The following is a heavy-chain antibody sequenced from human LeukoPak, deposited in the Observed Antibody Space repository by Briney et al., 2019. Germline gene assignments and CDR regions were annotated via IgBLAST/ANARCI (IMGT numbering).Heavy chain of an antibody. Sequence: GGSLRLSCAASGFTFSSYAMSWVRQAPGKGLEWVSYITTSGSATYHADSVKGRFTISRDNAKNSLYLQMNSLRAEDTAVYYCARDRVDTAAFDPWGQGTLVTVSS. CDR1: GFTFSSYA. J-gene: IGHJ5*02. V-gene: IGHV3-48*03. CDR2: ITTSGSAT. D-gene: IGHD5-18*01. CDR3: ARDRVDTAAFDP.